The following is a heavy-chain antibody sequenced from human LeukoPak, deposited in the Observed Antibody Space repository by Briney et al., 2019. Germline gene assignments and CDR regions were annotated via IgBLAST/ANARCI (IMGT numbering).Heavy chain of an antibody. D-gene: IGHD1-1*01. CDR1: GFTFDDYA. CDR2: ISWNSGSI. Sequence: GGSLRLSCAASGFTFDDYAMHWVRQAPGKGLEWVSGISWNSGSIGYADSVKGRFTISRDNAKNSLYLQMNSLRAEDTALYYCARRGYNWNFAAFDIWGQGTMVTVSS. J-gene: IGHJ3*02. CDR3: ARRGYNWNFAAFDI. V-gene: IGHV3-9*01.